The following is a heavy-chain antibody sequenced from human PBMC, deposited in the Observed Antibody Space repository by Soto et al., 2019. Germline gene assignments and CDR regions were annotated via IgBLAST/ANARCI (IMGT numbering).Heavy chain of an antibody. Sequence: QITLKESGPTLVKPTQTLTLTCTFSGFPLSTTGAGGGWIRQPPGRALECLALIYWDDDQRYSPSLKTKLTITKDTSKNQVDLTMTNLDPVDTARYFCVKRGAVATAGAYFDHWGEGTLVTVTS. CDR2: IYWDDDQ. CDR3: VKRGAVATAGAYFDH. J-gene: IGHJ4*02. V-gene: IGHV2-5*02. D-gene: IGHD2-21*01. CDR1: GFPLSTTGAG.